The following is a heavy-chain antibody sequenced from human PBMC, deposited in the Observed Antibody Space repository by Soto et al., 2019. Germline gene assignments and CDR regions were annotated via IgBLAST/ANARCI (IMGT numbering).Heavy chain of an antibody. J-gene: IGHJ6*03. Sequence: QPGGSLRLSCAASGFTVSSNYMSWVRQAPGKGLEWVSVIYSGGSTYYADSVKGRFTISRDNSKNTLYLQMNSLRAEDTAVYYCARDQNYDFWSGYYGGYYYYYMDVWGKGTTVTVSS. CDR2: IYSGGST. CDR1: GFTVSSNY. CDR3: ARDQNYDFWSGYYGGYYYYYMDV. V-gene: IGHV3-66*01. D-gene: IGHD3-3*01.